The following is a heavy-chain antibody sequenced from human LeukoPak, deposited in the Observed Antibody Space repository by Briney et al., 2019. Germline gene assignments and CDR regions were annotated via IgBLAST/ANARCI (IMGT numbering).Heavy chain of an antibody. Sequence: GASVKVSCKASGYTFTSYGISWVRQAPGQGLEWMGWISAYNGNTNYAQKLQGRVTMTTDTSTSTAYMELRSLRSDDTAVYYCAKDLQTMVVGGAFDIWGQGTMVTVS. V-gene: IGHV1-18*01. CDR2: ISAYNGNT. J-gene: IGHJ3*02. CDR1: GYTFTSYG. CDR3: AKDLQTMVVGGAFDI. D-gene: IGHD3-22*01.